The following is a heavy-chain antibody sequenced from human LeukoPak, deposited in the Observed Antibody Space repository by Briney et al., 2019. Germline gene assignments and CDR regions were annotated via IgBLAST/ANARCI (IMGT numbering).Heavy chain of an antibody. V-gene: IGHV1-69*04. D-gene: IGHD3-22*01. J-gene: IGHJ5*02. CDR2: IIPILGIA. CDR1: GGTFSSYA. Sequence: SVKVSCKASGGTFSSYAISWVRQAPGQGLEWMGRIIPILGIANYAQKFQGRVTITADKSTSTDYMELSSLRSEDTAVYYCARVYYYDSSGYYYWFDPWGQGTLVTVSS. CDR3: ARVYYYDSSGYYYWFDP.